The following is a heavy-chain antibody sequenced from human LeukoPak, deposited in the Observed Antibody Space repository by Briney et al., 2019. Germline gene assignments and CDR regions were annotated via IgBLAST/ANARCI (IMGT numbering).Heavy chain of an antibody. CDR2: IKSKTDGGTV. CDR1: GXPLSNAW. D-gene: IGHD1-26*01. J-gene: IGHJ4*02. V-gene: IGHV3-15*01. Sequence: GGSLRLSCAVSGXPLSNAWVRWVRQAPGKGLEWVGRIKSKTDGGTVDYAAPVKGRFTISRDDSKNTLYLQMNSLKTEDTGVYYCTTTGSYWGQGTLVTVSS. CDR3: TTTGSY.